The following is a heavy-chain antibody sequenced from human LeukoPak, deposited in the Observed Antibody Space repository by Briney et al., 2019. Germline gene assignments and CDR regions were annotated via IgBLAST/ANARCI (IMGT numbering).Heavy chain of an antibody. CDR2: ISGGGTST. CDR1: GFTFSSYA. J-gene: IGHJ4*02. D-gene: IGHD6-19*01. CDR3: AKTFIAVANPIDY. Sequence: GGSLRLSCAASGFTFSSYAMSWVRQAPGKGLEWVSVISGGGTSTYYADSVKGRFTISKGNSRYTLYLQMNSLRAEDTAVYYCAKTFIAVANPIDYWGQGTLVTVSS. V-gene: IGHV3-23*01.